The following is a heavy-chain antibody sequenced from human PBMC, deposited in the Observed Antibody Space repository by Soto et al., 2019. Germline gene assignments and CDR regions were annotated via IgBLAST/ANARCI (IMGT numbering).Heavy chain of an antibody. Sequence: EVQLLESGGGLVQPGGSLRLSCAASGFTFSSYAMSWVRQAPGKGLEWVSAISGSGGSTYYADSVKGRFTISRDNSKNTLYLQMNSLRAEDTAVYYCARGKTRWEGHFDLWGRGTLVTVSS. J-gene: IGHJ2*01. V-gene: IGHV3-23*01. CDR2: ISGSGGST. D-gene: IGHD1-26*01. CDR1: GFTFSSYA. CDR3: ARGKTRWEGHFDL.